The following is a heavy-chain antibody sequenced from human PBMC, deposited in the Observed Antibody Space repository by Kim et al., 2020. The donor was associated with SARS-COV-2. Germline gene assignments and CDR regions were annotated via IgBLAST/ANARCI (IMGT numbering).Heavy chain of an antibody. V-gene: IGHV4-39*07. J-gene: IGHJ5*02. Sequence: TSSNPSLKSRFPISVDPSTTQFSLTLSSVTAADTAVFYCARDARPTWFDPWGQGTLVTVSS. CDR3: ARDARPTWFDP. CDR2: T.